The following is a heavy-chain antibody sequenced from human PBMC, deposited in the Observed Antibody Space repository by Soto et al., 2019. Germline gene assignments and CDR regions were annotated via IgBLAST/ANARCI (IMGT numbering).Heavy chain of an antibody. CDR3: ARDPTGGYFNYDY. V-gene: IGHV3-30*05. D-gene: IGHD1-26*01. CDR2: VSDDGSEQ. Sequence: GGSLRLSCAASGFTFSSYGMHWVRQAPGKGLEYVAAVSDDGSEQYYADSVRGRFTISRDNSKNTVYLQLDSLTTGDTAVYYCARDPTGGYFNYDYWGQGALVTVSS. J-gene: IGHJ4*02. CDR1: GFTFSSYG.